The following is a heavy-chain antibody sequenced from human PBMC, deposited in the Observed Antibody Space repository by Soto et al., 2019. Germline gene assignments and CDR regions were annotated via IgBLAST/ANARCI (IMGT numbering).Heavy chain of an antibody. D-gene: IGHD3-10*01. CDR2: INHSGST. CDR3: ARGGSGSYILYYGMDV. V-gene: IGHV4-34*01. J-gene: IGHJ6*02. CDR1: GGSFSGYY. Sequence: SETLSLTCAVYGGSFSGYYWSWIRQPPGKGLEWIGEINHSGSTNYNPSLKSRVTISVDTSKNQFSLKLSSVTAADTAVYYCARGGSGSYILYYGMDVWGQGTTVTVS.